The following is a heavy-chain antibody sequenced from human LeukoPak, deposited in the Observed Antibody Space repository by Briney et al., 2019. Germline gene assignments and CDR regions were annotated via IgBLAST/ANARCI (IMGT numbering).Heavy chain of an antibody. D-gene: IGHD6-13*01. CDR3: TLTRRTGYSHAFDI. J-gene: IGHJ3*02. CDR1: GGSISSYY. V-gene: IGHV4-4*07. CDR2: IYTSGST. Sequence: ASETLSLTCTVSGGSISSYYWSWIRQPAGKGLEWIGRIYTSGSTNYNPSLKSRVTMSVDTSKNQFSLKLSSVTAADTAVYYCTLTRRTGYSHAFDIWGQGTMVTVSS.